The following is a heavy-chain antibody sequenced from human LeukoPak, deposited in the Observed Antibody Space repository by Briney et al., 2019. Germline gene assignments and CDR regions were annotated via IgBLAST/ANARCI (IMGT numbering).Heavy chain of an antibody. V-gene: IGHV3-30*02. Sequence: GGSLRLSCAASGFTFSSYGMHWVRQAPGKGLEWVAFIRYDGSNKYYADSVKGRFTISRDNSKNTLYLQMNSLRAEDTAVYYCAKDYYDSSGYDSWGQGTLVTVSS. D-gene: IGHD3-22*01. J-gene: IGHJ5*02. CDR3: AKDYYDSSGYDS. CDR1: GFTFSSYG. CDR2: IRYDGSNK.